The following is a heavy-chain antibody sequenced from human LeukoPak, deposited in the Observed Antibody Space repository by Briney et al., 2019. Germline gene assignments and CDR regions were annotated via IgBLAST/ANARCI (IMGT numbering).Heavy chain of an antibody. Sequence: SVKVSCKASGGTFSSYAISWVRQAPGQGLEWMGGIIPILGTANYAQKFQGRVTITADESTSTAYMELSSLRSEDTAVYYCARVYYGGNSRVYGMDVWGQGTTVTVSS. J-gene: IGHJ6*02. CDR2: IIPILGTA. CDR1: GGTFSSYA. V-gene: IGHV1-69*01. CDR3: ARVYYGGNSRVYGMDV. D-gene: IGHD4-23*01.